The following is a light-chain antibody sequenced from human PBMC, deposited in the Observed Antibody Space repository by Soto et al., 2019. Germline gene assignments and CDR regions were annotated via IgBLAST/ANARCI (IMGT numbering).Light chain of an antibody. J-gene: IGKJ1*01. CDR3: QQYNSYSRT. Sequence: DIPMTQSPSTLSASVGDRVTITCRASQSISSWLAWYQQKPGKAPKLLIYDASSLESGVTSTFSSSGSGTEFTLTISSLQPDDFATYYCQQYNSYSRTFGQGTKVEIK. CDR1: QSISSW. CDR2: DAS. V-gene: IGKV1-5*01.